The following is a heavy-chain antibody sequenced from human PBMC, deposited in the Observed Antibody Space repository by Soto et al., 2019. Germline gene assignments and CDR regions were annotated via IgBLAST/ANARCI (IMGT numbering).Heavy chain of an antibody. Sequence: QVQLLQSGDEVKKPGASVKVSCKASGYKFTTYGITWVRQAPGQGLEWLGGISTYNGNTDYAQNLQDRVTMTPETSTSTVYLEVRSLTSDATAVYFCARGLGTTGLDVWGQGTSVTVSS. CDR2: ISTYNGNT. CDR3: ARGLGTTGLDV. J-gene: IGHJ6*02. V-gene: IGHV1-18*04. CDR1: GYKFTTYG. D-gene: IGHD7-27*01.